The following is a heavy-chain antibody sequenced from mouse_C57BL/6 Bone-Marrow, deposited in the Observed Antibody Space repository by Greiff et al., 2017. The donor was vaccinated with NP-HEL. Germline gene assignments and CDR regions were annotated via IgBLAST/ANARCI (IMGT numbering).Heavy chain of an antibody. CDR3: ARRVLRFAWFAY. CDR2: IYPGSGST. D-gene: IGHD1-1*01. Sequence: QVQLQQPGAELVKPGASVKMSCTASGYTFTSYWITWVKQRPGQGLEWIGDIYPGSGSTNYNEKFKSKATLTVDTSSSPAYMQLSSLTSEDSGVYYCARRVLRFAWFAYWGQGTLVTVSA. CDR1: GYTFTSYW. V-gene: IGHV1-55*01. J-gene: IGHJ3*01.